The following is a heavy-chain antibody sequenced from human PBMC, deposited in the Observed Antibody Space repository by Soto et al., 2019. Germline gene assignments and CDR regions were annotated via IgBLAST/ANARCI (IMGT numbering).Heavy chain of an antibody. CDR3: ARDIFAPEQWLVGRAGYGMDV. CDR1: GFTVSSNY. Sequence: PGGSLRLSCAASGFTVSSNYMSWVRQAPGKGLEWVSVIYSGGSTYYADSVKGRFTISRDNSKNTLYLQMNSLRAEDTAVYYCARDIFAPEQWLVGRAGYGMDVWGQGTTVTVSS. CDR2: IYSGGST. J-gene: IGHJ6*02. D-gene: IGHD6-19*01. V-gene: IGHV3-53*01.